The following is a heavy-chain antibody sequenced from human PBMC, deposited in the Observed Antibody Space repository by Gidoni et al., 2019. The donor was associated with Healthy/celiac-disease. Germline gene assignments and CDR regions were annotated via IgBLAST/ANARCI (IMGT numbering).Heavy chain of an antibody. V-gene: IGHV3-30-3*01. CDR1: GFPFSSYA. CDR2: ISYDGSNK. CDR3: ARSRTVTTVPYY. D-gene: IGHD4-17*01. Sequence: QVQLVESGGGVVQPGRSLRLSCAASGFPFSSYAMYWVRQAPGKGLGWVAVISYDGSNKYYADSVKGRFTISRDNSKNTLYLQMNSLRAEDTAVYYCARSRTVTTVPYYWGQGTLVTVSS. J-gene: IGHJ4*02.